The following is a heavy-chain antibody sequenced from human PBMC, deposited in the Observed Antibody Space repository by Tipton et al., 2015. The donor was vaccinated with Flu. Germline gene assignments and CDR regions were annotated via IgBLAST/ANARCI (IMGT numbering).Heavy chain of an antibody. J-gene: IGHJ1*01. CDR2: ISAYNGNT. CDR3: AREDTVVTHAEYFQH. V-gene: IGHV1-18*04. Sequence: QSGAEVKKPGASVKVSCKASGYTFTSYGISWVRQAPGQGLEWMGWISAYNGNTNYAQKLQGRVTMTTDTSTSTAYMELRSLRSDDTAVYYCAREDTVVTHAEYFQHWGQGTLVTVSS. D-gene: IGHD4-23*01. CDR1: GYTFTSYG.